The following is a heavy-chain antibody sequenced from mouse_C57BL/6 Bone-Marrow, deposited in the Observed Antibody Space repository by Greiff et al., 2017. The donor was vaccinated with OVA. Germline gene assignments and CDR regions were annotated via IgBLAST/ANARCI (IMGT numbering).Heavy chain of an antibody. V-gene: IGHV5-4*01. CDR2: ISDGGSYT. CDR3: ANYDPHYYAMDY. J-gene: IGHJ4*01. CDR1: GFTFSSYA. Sequence: EVQLVESGGGLVKPGGSLKLSCAASGFTFSSYAMSWVRQTPEKRLEWVATISDGGSYTYYPDNVKGRFTISRDNAKNNLYLQMSHLKSEDTAMYYCANYDPHYYAMDYWGQGTSVTVSS. D-gene: IGHD2-4*01.